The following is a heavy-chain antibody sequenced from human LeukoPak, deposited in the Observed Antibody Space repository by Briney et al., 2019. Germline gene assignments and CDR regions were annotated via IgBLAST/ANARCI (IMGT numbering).Heavy chain of an antibody. CDR2: ISGSGGST. D-gene: IGHD3-22*01. V-gene: IGHV3-23*01. CDR3: AKGITMIVVPNY. J-gene: IGHJ4*02. Sequence: PGGSLRLFCAASGFTFSSYAMSWVRQAPGKGLEWVSAISGSGGSTYYADSVKGRFTISRDNSKNTLYLQMNCLRAEDTAVYYCAKGITMIVVPNYWGQGTLVTVSS. CDR1: GFTFSSYA.